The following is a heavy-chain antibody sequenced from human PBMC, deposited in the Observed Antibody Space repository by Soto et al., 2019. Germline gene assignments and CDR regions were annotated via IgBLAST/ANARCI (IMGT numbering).Heavy chain of an antibody. J-gene: IGHJ5*02. D-gene: IGHD6-13*01. CDR2: IIPIFGTA. V-gene: IGHV1-69*13. Sequence: SVKVSCKASGGTFSSYAISWVRQAPGQGLEWMGGIIPIFGTANYAQKFQGRVTITADESTSTAYMELSGLRSEDTAVYYCARAPRGGIADPNNWSDPWGQGTLVTVSS. CDR1: GGTFSSYA. CDR3: ARAPRGGIADPNNWSDP.